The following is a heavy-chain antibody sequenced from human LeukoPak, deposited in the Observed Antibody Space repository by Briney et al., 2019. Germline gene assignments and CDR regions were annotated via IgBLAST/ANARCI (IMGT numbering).Heavy chain of an antibody. CDR2: IIPIFGTA. J-gene: IGHJ4*02. Sequence: ASVKVSCKASGGTFSSYAISWVRQAPGQGLEWMGGIIPIFGTANYAQKFQGRVTITADESTSTAYMELSSLRSEDTAVYYCARLGWSGDFMEDDYWGQGTLVTVSS. D-gene: IGHD3-3*01. CDR3: ARLGWSGDFMEDDY. CDR1: GGTFSSYA. V-gene: IGHV1-69*13.